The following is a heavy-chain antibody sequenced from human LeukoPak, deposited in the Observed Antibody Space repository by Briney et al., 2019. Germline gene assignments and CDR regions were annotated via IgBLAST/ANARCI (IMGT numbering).Heavy chain of an antibody. V-gene: IGHV3-23*01. J-gene: IGHJ4*02. CDR1: GFIFRSYA. D-gene: IGHD3-10*01. CDR3: AKEKSRRFDFDY. CDR2: LSAGGGGA. Sequence: GGSLRLSCAASGFIFRSYAMSWVRQAPGKGLEWVSSLSAGGGGAYYADSVRGRFTISRDDSKNTLYLQMNGLRVEDTARYYCAKEKSRRFDFDYWGQGTLATVSS.